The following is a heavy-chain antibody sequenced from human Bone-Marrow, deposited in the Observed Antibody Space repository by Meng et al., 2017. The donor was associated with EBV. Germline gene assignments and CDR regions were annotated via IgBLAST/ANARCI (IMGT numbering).Heavy chain of an antibody. D-gene: IGHD6-13*01. J-gene: IGHJ4*02. Sequence: QVQLVESGGGVVQPGRSLRLSCAASGFTFSSYAMHWVRQVPGKGLEWVAVVSDDGNNKDYVDSVKGRFTISRDNSKNTLYVQMNSLRAEDTAVYYCARDGGYRSSWYYFDSWGQGTLVTVAS. CDR3: ARDGGYRSSWYYFDS. CDR2: VSDDGNNK. V-gene: IGHV3-30-3*01. CDR1: GFTFSSYA.